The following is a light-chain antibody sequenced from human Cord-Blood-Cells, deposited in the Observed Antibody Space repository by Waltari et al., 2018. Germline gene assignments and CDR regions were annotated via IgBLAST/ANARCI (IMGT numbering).Light chain of an antibody. CDR2: YDS. V-gene: IGLV3-21*04. J-gene: IGLJ2*01. CDR3: QVWDSSSDRVV. CDR1: HIGSKS. Sequence: SYVLTQPPSVSVAPGKTDRITCGGNHIGSKSVHWYQQKPGQAPVLVIYYDSDRPSGIPERFSGCNSGNTATLTISRVEAGDEADYYCQVWDSSSDRVVFGGGTKLTVL.